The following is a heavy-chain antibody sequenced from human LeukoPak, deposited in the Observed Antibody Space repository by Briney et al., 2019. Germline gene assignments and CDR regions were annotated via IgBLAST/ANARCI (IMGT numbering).Heavy chain of an antibody. CDR1: GGSLSSGAYY. Sequence: SQTLSLTCSVSGGSLSSGAYYRSWIRQHPGTGLEWIGYISNSGNTYYNPFLKSRVTISVDTSRDQFSLKLRFVTAADTAVYYCARASGSGYYWGQGTQVTVSS. D-gene: IGHD3-22*01. J-gene: IGHJ4*02. CDR3: ARASGSGYY. CDR2: ISNSGNT. V-gene: IGHV4-31*03.